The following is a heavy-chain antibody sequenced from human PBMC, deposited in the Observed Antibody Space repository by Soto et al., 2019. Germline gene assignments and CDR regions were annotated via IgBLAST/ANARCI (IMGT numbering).Heavy chain of an antibody. V-gene: IGHV4-30-2*01. CDR1: GGSISSGGYS. Sequence: ASETLSLTCAVSGGSISSGGYSWSWIRQPPGKGLEWIGYIYHSGSTYYNPSLKGRVTISVDTSKNQFSLKLSSVTAADTAVYYCARDYHSGGAFDIWGQGTMVTVSS. CDR3: ARDYHSGGAFDI. J-gene: IGHJ3*02. D-gene: IGHD6-19*01. CDR2: IYHSGST.